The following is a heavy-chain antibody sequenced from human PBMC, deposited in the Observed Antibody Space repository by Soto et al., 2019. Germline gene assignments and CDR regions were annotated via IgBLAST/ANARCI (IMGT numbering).Heavy chain of an antibody. V-gene: IGHV3-33*01. J-gene: IGHJ4*02. CDR2: IWYDGSNK. Sequence: QVQLVESGGGVVQPGRSLRLSCAASGFTFSSYGMHWVRQAPGKGLEWVAVIWYDGSNKYYADSVKGRFTISRDNSKNTLYLQMNSLRAEDTAVYYCAREEHYDILTGYHYWGQGTLGTVSS. CDR1: GFTFSSYG. CDR3: AREEHYDILTGYHY. D-gene: IGHD3-9*01.